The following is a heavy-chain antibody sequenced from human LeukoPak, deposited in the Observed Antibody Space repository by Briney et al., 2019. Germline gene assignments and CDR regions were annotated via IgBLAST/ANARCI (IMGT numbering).Heavy chain of an antibody. CDR2: IKQDRSEK. CDR3: ARLREIPVFGVVTKSTSYFDY. Sequence: GGSLRLSCAASGFNFRTYWMSWVRQAPGKGLELVANIKQDRSEKYYVDSVKGRFTISRDNAKNSLYLQMNSLRAEDTAVYYCARLREIPVFGVVTKSTSYFDYWGQGTLVTVSS. V-gene: IGHV3-7*01. J-gene: IGHJ4*02. CDR1: GFNFRTYW. D-gene: IGHD3-3*01.